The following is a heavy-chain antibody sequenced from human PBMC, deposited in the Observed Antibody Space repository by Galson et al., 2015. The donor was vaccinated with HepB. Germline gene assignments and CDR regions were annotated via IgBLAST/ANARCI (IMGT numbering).Heavy chain of an antibody. V-gene: IGHV5-51*03. CDR1: GYSFTSYW. CDR2: IYPGDSDT. CDR3: ARLSSAWYSDN. D-gene: IGHD6-19*01. J-gene: IGHJ4*02. Sequence: QSGAEVKQPGESLKISCKGSGYSFTSYWIGWVRQMPGKGLEWMGIIYPGDSDTRYSPSFQGQVTISADRSIDTAYLHWSSLEASDTAMYYCARLSSAWYSDNWGQGTLVTVPS.